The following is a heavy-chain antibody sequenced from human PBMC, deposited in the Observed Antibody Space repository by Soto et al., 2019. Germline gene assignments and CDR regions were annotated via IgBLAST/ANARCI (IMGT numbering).Heavy chain of an antibody. J-gene: IGHJ5*02. CDR1: VGSISTITDY. D-gene: IGHD1-26*01. Sequence: SETLSLTCTVSVGSISTITDYWCWIRHPPGKELEWIGTIYYSGSTYYNPSLKSRVILSIDTSKNQFSLKLTSVIAADSATYYCARATYRRSWHWFDPWGQGTLVTVSS. CDR3: ARATYRRSWHWFDP. CDR2: IYYSGST. V-gene: IGHV4-39*01.